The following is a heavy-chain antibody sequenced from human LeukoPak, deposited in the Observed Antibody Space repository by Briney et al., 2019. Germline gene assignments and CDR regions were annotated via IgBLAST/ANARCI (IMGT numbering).Heavy chain of an antibody. Sequence: GASVNVSCKASGYTFTSYGISWVRQAPGQGLEWMGWISAYNGNTNYAQKLQGRVTMTTDTSTSTAYMELRSLRSDDTAVYYCARVKCSSTSCYWIPDYYYGMDVWGQGTTVTVSS. CDR2: ISAYNGNT. J-gene: IGHJ6*02. D-gene: IGHD2-2*01. CDR3: ARVKCSSTSCYWIPDYYYGMDV. CDR1: GYTFTSYG. V-gene: IGHV1-18*01.